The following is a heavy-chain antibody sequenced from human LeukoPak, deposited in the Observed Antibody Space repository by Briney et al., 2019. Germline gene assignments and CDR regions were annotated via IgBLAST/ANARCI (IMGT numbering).Heavy chain of an antibody. V-gene: IGHV4-30-2*01. CDR2: IYHSGST. J-gene: IGHJ4*02. CDR1: GGSISSGGYS. CDR3: ARGESSGWYYFNN. D-gene: IGHD6-13*01. Sequence: PSETLSLTCAVSGGSISSGGYSWSWIRQPPGKGLEWIGYIYHSGSTYYNPSLKSRVTMSVDTSKNQFSLKLSSVTAADTAVYYCARGESSGWYYFNNWGQGILVTVSS.